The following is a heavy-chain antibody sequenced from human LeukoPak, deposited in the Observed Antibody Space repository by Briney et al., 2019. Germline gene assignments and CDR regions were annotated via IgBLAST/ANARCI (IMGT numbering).Heavy chain of an antibody. V-gene: IGHV1-69*06. J-gene: IGHJ6*04. CDR2: IIPIFGTA. CDR3: ATSRRASYSSRPKYYYGMDV. CDR1: GGTFSRYA. D-gene: IGHD6-13*01. Sequence: SVKVSCTASGGTFSRYAISWVRQAPGQGLEWMGEIIPIFGTANYAQKFQGRVTITADKSTSTAYMELSSLRSEDTAVYYCATSRRASYSSRPKYYYGMDVWGKRSTVTVSS.